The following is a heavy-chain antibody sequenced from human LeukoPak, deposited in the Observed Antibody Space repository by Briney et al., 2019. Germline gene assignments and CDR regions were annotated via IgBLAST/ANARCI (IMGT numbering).Heavy chain of an antibody. CDR2: SGPSGGTR. CDR1: GFMFGKHG. J-gene: IGHJ4*02. CDR3: AKSRSGSANWALQIFDN. Sequence: GGSLRLSCEGSGFMFGKHGLIWVRQAPGKGLDWLSFSGPSGGTRLYADSVKGRFTISRDNSKNSLFVQMNSLRAEDTAIYFCAKSRSGSANWALQIFDNWGQGTLVTVSS. D-gene: IGHD1-1*01. V-gene: IGHV3-23*01.